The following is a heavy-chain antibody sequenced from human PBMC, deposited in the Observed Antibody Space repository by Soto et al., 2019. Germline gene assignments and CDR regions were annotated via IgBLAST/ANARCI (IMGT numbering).Heavy chain of an antibody. D-gene: IGHD2-2*01. CDR3: ARDVSGPGATYVMDV. CDR1: GYTLTSYY. J-gene: IGHJ6*02. Sequence: ASVKVSCKASGYTLTSYYLHWVLQAPGQGPEWMGIINPSGGITNDAQKFQDRVTMTSDTSTSTVYMELTSLTYDDTSVYYCARDVSGPGATYVMDVWGQGTTVTVSS. V-gene: IGHV1-46*01. CDR2: INPSGGIT.